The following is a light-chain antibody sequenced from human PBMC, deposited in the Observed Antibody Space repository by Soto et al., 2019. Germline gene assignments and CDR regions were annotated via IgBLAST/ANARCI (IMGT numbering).Light chain of an antibody. CDR2: ATS. J-gene: IGKJ5*01. V-gene: IGKV1-16*02. CDR3: QQHKDYPLT. CDR1: QDISNY. Sequence: DIQMTQSPSSLSASVGDRVTITCRASQDISNYLVWFQQKPGKAPKALIYATSSLHSGVPSKFSGSGSGTEFTLTISSLQPEDSATYYCQQHKDYPLTFGQGTRLEIK.